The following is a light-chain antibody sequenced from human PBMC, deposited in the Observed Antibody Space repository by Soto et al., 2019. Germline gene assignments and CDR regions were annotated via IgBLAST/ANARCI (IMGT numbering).Light chain of an antibody. CDR3: QQYGSSPRT. J-gene: IGKJ1*01. V-gene: IGKV3-20*01. CDR1: QSVTNNY. CDR2: GAS. Sequence: ETVLTQSPGTLSLSPGERATLSCRASQSVTNNYLAWFQQKPGQAPRLLIYGASSRATGIPDRFSGNGSGTDFTLTISRLEPEDFAVYYCQQYGSSPRTFGQGTKVEIK.